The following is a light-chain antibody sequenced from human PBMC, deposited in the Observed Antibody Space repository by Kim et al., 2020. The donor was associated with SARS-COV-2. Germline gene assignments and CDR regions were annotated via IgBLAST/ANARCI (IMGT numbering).Light chain of an antibody. Sequence: GQWITISCTGTSSDIGGYNDVSWYQCYLGEAPKLMIYDVSKRPSGVSDRFSVSKSGNTASLTISGLQAEDEADYYCTSYTSSNTWVFGGGTQLTVL. CDR2: DVS. CDR1: SSDIGGYND. J-gene: IGLJ3*02. CDR3: TSYTSSNTWV. V-gene: IGLV2-14*03.